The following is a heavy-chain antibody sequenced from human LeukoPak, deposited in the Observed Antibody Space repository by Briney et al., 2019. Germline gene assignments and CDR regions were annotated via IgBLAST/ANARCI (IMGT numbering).Heavy chain of an antibody. J-gene: IGHJ1*01. D-gene: IGHD3-10*01. CDR2: ISSSSSTI. V-gene: IGHV3-48*01. CDR1: GFTFSSYS. CDR3: ARVSGPGMNEYFHL. Sequence: GGSLRLSCAASGFTFSSYSMNWVRQAPGKGLKWVSYISSSSSTIYYADSVKGRFTISRDNAKNSLYLQMNSLRAEDTAVYYCARVSGPGMNEYFHLWGQGTLVTVSS.